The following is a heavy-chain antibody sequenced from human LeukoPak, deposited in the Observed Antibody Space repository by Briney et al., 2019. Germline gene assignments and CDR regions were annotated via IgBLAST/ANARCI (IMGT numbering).Heavy chain of an antibody. CDR2: ISGDGGST. Sequence: PGGSLRLSCAASGFTFDDYAMHWVRQAPGKGLEWVSLISGDGGSTYYADSVKGRFTISRDNSKNSLYLQMNSLRTEDTALYYCAKVYLRGIAVAPISNWGQGTLVTVSS. CDR3: AKVYLRGIAVAPISN. V-gene: IGHV3-43*02. J-gene: IGHJ4*02. D-gene: IGHD6-19*01. CDR1: GFTFDDYA.